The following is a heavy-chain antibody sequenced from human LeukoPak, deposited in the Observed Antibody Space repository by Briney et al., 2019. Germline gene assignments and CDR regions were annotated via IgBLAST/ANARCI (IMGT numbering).Heavy chain of an antibody. CDR3: ARGPVLRYFDWLPTDY. V-gene: IGHV4-39*07. CDR2: IYYSGST. J-gene: IGHJ4*02. Sequence: SSETLSLTCTVSGGSISSSSYYWGWIRQPPGKGLEWIGSIYYSGSTYYNPSLKSRVTISVDTSKNQFSLKLSSVTAADTAVYYCARGPVLRYFDWLPTDYWGQGTLVTVSS. CDR1: GGSISSSSYY. D-gene: IGHD3-9*01.